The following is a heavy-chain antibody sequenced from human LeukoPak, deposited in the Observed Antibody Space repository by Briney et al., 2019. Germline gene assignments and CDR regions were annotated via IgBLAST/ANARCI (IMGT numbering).Heavy chain of an antibody. J-gene: IGHJ6*03. V-gene: IGHV4-61*02. CDR1: GGSISSGSYY. CDR3: ARRAGGYYMDV. D-gene: IGHD3-16*01. CDR2: IYTSGST. Sequence: SENLSLTCTVSGGSISSGSYYWSWIRQPAGKGLEWIGRIYTSGSTNYNPSLKSRVTISVDTSKTQFSLKLSSVTAADTAVYYCARRAGGYYMDVWGKGTTVTVSS.